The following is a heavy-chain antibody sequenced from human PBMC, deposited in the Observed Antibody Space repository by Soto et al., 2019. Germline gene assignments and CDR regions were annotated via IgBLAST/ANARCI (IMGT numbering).Heavy chain of an antibody. J-gene: IGHJ3*02. V-gene: IGHV3-53*01. CDR1: GFTVSSNY. Sequence: EVQLVESGGGLIQPGGSLRLSCAASGFTVSSNYMSWVRQAPGKGLEWVSVIYSGGSTYYADSVKGRFTISRDNSKNTLYLQMDSLRAEDTAVYYCAREKHHILAVAAFDIWGQGPMVTVSS. CDR3: AREKHHILAVAAFDI. D-gene: IGHD3-9*01. CDR2: IYSGGST.